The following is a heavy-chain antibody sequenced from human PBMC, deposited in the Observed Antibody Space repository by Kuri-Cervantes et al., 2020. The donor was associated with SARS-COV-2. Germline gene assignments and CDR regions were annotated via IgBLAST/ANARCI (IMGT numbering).Heavy chain of an antibody. J-gene: IGHJ4*02. V-gene: IGHV3-30-3*01. CDR2: ISYDGSNK. CDR3: ARVVTESGSEDY. CDR1: GFTFSSYA. D-gene: IGHD1-26*01. Sequence: GESLKISCAASGFTFSSYAVHWVRQAPGKGLEWVAVISYDGSNKYYADSVKGRFTISRDNSKNTLYLQMNSLRAEDTAVYYCARVVTESGSEDYWGQGTLVTVSS.